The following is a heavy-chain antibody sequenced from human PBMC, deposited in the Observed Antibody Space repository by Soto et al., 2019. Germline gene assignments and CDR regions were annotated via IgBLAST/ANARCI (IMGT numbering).Heavy chain of an antibody. CDR3: ARTRGVIPRVTYNWFDP. Sequence: AASVKVSCKASGYSFSGYYMNWVRQAPGQGLEWMGWIKPNSGGTDYAQKFQGRVTMTRDTSISTAYMELRGLRYDDTAVYYCARTRGVIPRVTYNWFDPWGQGTLATV. J-gene: IGHJ5*02. D-gene: IGHD3-10*01. CDR1: GYSFSGYY. CDR2: IKPNSGGT. V-gene: IGHV1-2*02.